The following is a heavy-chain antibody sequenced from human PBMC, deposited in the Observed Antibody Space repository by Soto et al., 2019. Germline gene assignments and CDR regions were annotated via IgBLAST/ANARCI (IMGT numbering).Heavy chain of an antibody. J-gene: IGHJ4*02. CDR3: AREAAAAGRTPFDY. V-gene: IGHV1-69*01. Sequence: QVQLVQSGAEVKKPGSSVKVSCKASGGTFSSYAISWVRQAPGQGLEWMGGIIPIFGTANYAQKFQGRVTITADESTSTAYMGLSSLRSEDTAVYYCAREAAAAGRTPFDYWGQGTLVTVSS. CDR2: IIPIFGTA. CDR1: GGTFSSYA. D-gene: IGHD6-13*01.